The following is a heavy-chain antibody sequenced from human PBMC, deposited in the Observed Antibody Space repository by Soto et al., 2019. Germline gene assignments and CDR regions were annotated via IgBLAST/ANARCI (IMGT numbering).Heavy chain of an antibody. J-gene: IGHJ4*02. CDR1: GFIFSNYV. Sequence: EVQLVDSGGGLVQPGGSLRLSCAASGFIFSNYVMSWVRQAPGKGLEWVSSISDSGGSSYYADSVKGRFTISRDNSKNTLYQQMHSLRAENTAIYYFVKRPRALLPFDYWGQGTLVTVSS. CDR3: VKRPRALLPFDY. CDR2: ISDSGGSS. D-gene: IGHD1-26*01. V-gene: IGHV3-23*04.